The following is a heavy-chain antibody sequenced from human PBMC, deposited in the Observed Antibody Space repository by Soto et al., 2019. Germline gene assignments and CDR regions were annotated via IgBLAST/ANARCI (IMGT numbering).Heavy chain of an antibody. J-gene: IGHJ4*02. V-gene: IGHV4-39*01. Sequence: ATLSLTCTVSGDYITNNNYHWGWTRQPPGKGLEWIGTVYSNGTTYYSPSLKDRFSISVDTSKNSLSLNLTSVTAADTAVYFCARLVVVAPVANVWGQGALVTVSS. CDR1: GDYITNNNYH. CDR3: ARLVVVAPVANV. CDR2: VYSNGTT. D-gene: IGHD2-21*01.